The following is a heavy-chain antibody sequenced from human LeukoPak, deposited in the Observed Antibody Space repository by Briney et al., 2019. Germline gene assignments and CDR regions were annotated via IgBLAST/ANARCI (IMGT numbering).Heavy chain of an antibody. CDR1: GVSISSGDYY. CDR2: IYYRGST. V-gene: IGHV4-30-4*08. J-gene: IGHJ4*02. D-gene: IGHD6-13*01. CDR3: AREWGVIAALDY. Sequence: SQTLSLTCTVSGVSISSGDYYWSWIRQPPGKGLEWIGYIYYRGSTYYNPSLKSRVTISVDTSKNQFSLKLSSVTAADTAVYYCAREWGVIAALDYWGQGTLVTVSS.